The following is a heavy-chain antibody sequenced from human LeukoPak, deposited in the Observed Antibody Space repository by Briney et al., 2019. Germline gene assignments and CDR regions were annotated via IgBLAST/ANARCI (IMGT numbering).Heavy chain of an antibody. Sequence: PGGSLRLSCTASGFTFGDYAVSWVRQAPGKGLEWVGFIRSKAYGGTIEYAASVKGRFTISRDDSKSIAYLQMNSPKTEDTAVYYCSRDGHCTSSSCCPQNYYFYGMDVWGHGTTVTVSS. CDR3: SRDGHCTSSSCCPQNYYFYGMDV. CDR1: GFTFGDYA. V-gene: IGHV3-49*04. CDR2: IRSKAYGGTI. D-gene: IGHD2-2*01. J-gene: IGHJ6*02.